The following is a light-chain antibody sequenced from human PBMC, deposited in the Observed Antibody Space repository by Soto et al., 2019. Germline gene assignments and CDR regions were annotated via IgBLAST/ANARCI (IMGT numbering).Light chain of an antibody. V-gene: IGLV2-8*01. Sequence: QSALTQPPSASGSPGQSVTISCTGTSSDVGAYNHVSWYQQYPGKAPKLMIYEVTKRPSGVPDRFSGSKSGNTASLTVSGLQAEDEADYYCTSYVGNNIWVFGGGTKVTVL. J-gene: IGLJ3*02. CDR2: EVT. CDR1: SSDVGAYNH. CDR3: TSYVGNNIWV.